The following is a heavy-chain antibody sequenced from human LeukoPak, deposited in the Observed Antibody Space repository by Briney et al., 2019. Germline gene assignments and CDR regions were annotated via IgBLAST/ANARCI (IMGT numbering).Heavy chain of an antibody. J-gene: IGHJ4*02. D-gene: IGHD7-27*01. V-gene: IGHV3-30-3*01. Sequence: GGSLRLSCAASGFTFSSYAMHWVRQAPGKGLEWVAVISYDGSNKYYADSVKGRFTISRDNSKNTLYLQMNSLRAEDTAVYYCAREVWGQVYFHYWGQGTLVTVSS. CDR1: GFTFSSYA. CDR3: AREVWGQVYFHY. CDR2: ISYDGSNK.